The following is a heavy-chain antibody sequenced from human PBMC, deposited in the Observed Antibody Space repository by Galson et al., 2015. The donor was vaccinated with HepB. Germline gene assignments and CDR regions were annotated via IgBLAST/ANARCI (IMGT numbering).Heavy chain of an antibody. CDR3: ATSLITEYYYYGMDV. D-gene: IGHD2-2*01. V-gene: IGHV1-46*01. CDR2: INPSGGST. CDR1: GYTFTSYY. Sequence: SVKVSCKASGYTFTSYYMHWVRQAPGQGLEWMGIINPSGGSTSYAQKFQGRVIMTRDTSTSTVYTELRSLRSEDTAVYYCATSLITEYYYYGMDVWGQGTTVTVSS. J-gene: IGHJ6*02.